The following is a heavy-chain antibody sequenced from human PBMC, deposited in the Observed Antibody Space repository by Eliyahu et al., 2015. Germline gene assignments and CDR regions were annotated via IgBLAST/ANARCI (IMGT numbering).Heavy chain of an antibody. J-gene: IGHJ5*02. CDR3: ARDPSGYGKYNWFDP. CDR2: IYHSGST. Sequence: REIYHSGSTNYNPSLKSRVTISVDKSKNQFSLKLSSVTAADTAVYYCARDPSGYGKYNWFDPWGQGTLVTVSS. D-gene: IGHD5-12*01. V-gene: IGHV4-4*02.